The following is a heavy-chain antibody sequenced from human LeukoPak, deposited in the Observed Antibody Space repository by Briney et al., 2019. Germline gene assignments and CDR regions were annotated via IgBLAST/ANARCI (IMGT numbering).Heavy chain of an antibody. D-gene: IGHD4/OR15-4a*01. V-gene: IGHV4-38-2*01. J-gene: IGHJ2*01. CDR1: GYSISSGYY. CDR2: IYHSGST. Sequence: PSETLSLTCAVSGYSISSGYYWGWIRQPPGKGLEWIGSIYHSGSTYNPSLKSRVTISVDTSKNQFSLKLSSVTAAGTAVYYCARSNLGSNWYFDLWGRGTLVTVSS. CDR3: ARSNLGSNWYFDL.